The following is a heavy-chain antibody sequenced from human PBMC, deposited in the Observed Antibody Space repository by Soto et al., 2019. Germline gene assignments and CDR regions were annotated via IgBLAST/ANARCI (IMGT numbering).Heavy chain of an antibody. V-gene: IGHV4-31*03. Sequence: SETLSLTCTVSGGSISSGGYYWSGIRQHPGKGLEWIGYIYYSGSTYYNPSLKSRVTISVDTSKNQFSLKLSSVTAADTAVYYCARGGSSSPYFASSGQGTLVTVSS. D-gene: IGHD6-13*01. CDR3: ARGGSSSPYFAS. CDR1: GGSISSGGYY. J-gene: IGHJ4*02. CDR2: IYYSGST.